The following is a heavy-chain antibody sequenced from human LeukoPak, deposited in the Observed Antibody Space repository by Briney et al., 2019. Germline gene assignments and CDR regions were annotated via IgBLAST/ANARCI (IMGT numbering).Heavy chain of an antibody. CDR1: GFTFSSYS. CDR2: ISSSSSYI. D-gene: IGHD3-10*01. CDR3: ARDYSLRGVPDDAFDI. Sequence: PGGSLRLSCAASGFTFSSYSMNWVRQAPGKGLEWVSSISSSSSYIYYADSVKGRFTISRDNAKNSLYLQMNSLRAEDTAVYYCARDYSLRGVPDDAFDIWGQGTMVTVSS. V-gene: IGHV3-21*01. J-gene: IGHJ3*02.